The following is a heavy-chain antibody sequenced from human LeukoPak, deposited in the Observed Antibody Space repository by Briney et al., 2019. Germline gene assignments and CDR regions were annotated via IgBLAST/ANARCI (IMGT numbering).Heavy chain of an antibody. D-gene: IGHD3-22*01. CDR1: GGSISSYY. CDR3: ARAAGYYDSSAHAFDI. CDR2: IYYSGST. J-gene: IGHJ3*02. Sequence: PSGTLSLTCTVSGGSISSYYWSWIRQPPGKGLERIGYIYYSGSTNYNPSLKSRVTISVDTSKNQFSLKLSSVTAADTAVYYCARAAGYYDSSAHAFDIWGQGTMVTVSS. V-gene: IGHV4-59*01.